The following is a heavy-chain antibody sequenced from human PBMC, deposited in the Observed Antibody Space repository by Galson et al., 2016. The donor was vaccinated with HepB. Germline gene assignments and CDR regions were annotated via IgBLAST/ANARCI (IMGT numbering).Heavy chain of an antibody. J-gene: IGHJ6*02. CDR2: IDYSGST. D-gene: IGHD3/OR15-3a*01. CDR1: GGSVSSGSYS. Sequence: SETLSLTCTVSGGSVSSGSYSWSWIRQPPGKGLEWIGKIDYSGSTNYNPSLKSRVTISVDTSKNQLSLKLTSVTAADTAVYYCARVRGFLDIYYYYGMDLWGQGTTVTVSS. V-gene: IGHV4-61*01. CDR3: ARVRGFLDIYYYYGMDL.